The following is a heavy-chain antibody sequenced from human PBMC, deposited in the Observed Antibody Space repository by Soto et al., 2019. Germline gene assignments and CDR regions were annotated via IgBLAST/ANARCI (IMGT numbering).Heavy chain of an antibody. CDR1: GFTLSNFA. CDR2: ISDRGGST. CDR3: ARDEYYYASSGYYRFDQ. Sequence: GGSLRLSCAASGFTLSNFAMSWVRQAPGKGLEWVAVISDRGGSTDYAASVKGRFTISRDNSNNTAYLQMNNLRAEDTAVYYCARDEYYYASSGYYRFDQWGQGTLVTVSS. D-gene: IGHD3-22*01. J-gene: IGHJ4*02. V-gene: IGHV3-23*01.